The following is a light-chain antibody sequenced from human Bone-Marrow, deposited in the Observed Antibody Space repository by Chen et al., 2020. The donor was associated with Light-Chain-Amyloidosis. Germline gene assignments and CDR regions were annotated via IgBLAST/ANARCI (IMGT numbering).Light chain of an antibody. CDR3: QQYGTSPLT. CDR1: QTISSNY. V-gene: IGKV3-20*01. Sequence: DIVLTQSPGTLSLSPGEGANLSCRASQTISSNYLTWYQQKFGQAPRLLIYGSSSRATGIPDRFTGSGSGTDFTLTINRLEPEDFAMYYYQQYGTSPLTLGGGTKVEIK. J-gene: IGKJ4*01. CDR2: GSS.